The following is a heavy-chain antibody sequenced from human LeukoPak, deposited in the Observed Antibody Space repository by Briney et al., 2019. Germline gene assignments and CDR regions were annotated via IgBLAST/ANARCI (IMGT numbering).Heavy chain of an antibody. Sequence: PGRSLRLSCAASGFTLSSYGMHWVRQAPGKGLEWVAVIWYDGSNKYYADSVKGRFTISRDNSKNTLYLQMNSLRAEDTAVYYCAKAGPAKYDAFDIWGQGTMVTVSS. CDR3: AKAGPAKYDAFDI. CDR1: GFTLSSYG. V-gene: IGHV3-33*06. D-gene: IGHD2-2*01. J-gene: IGHJ3*02. CDR2: IWYDGSNK.